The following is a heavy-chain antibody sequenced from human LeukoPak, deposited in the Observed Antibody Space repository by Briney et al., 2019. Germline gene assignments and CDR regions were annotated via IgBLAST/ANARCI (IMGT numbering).Heavy chain of an antibody. V-gene: IGHV3-11*01. J-gene: IGHJ4*02. Sequence: GGSLRLSCAASGLTFSDYYMSWICQAPGKGLEWVSYISSSGSTIYYADSVKGRFTISRDNAKNSLYLQMNSLRAEDTAVYYCASQSPPGIAVAKDYWGQGTLVTVSS. CDR3: ASQSPPGIAVAKDY. D-gene: IGHD6-19*01. CDR2: ISSSGSTI. CDR1: GLTFSDYY.